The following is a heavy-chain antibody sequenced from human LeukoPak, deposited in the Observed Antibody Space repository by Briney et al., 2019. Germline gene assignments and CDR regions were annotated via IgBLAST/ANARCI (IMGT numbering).Heavy chain of an antibody. J-gene: IGHJ4*02. D-gene: IGHD4-17*01. Sequence: GASVKVSCKASGYTFTGYYMHWVRQAPGQGLEWMGWINPNSGGTNYAQKFQGRVTMTRDTSISTAYMELSRLRSDDTAVYYCARVIYRTVTTPLHYWGQGTLVTVSS. CDR1: GYTFTGYY. CDR2: INPNSGGT. V-gene: IGHV1-2*02. CDR3: ARVIYRTVTTPLHY.